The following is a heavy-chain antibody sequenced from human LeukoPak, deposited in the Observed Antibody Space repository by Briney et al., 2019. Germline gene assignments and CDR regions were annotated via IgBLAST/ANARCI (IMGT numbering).Heavy chain of an antibody. CDR3: ARRPGPNILEPAATAGFDY. Sequence: SETQSLTCAVYGGPFSGYYWSWVRQSPGKGLEWIGEVIHSGSTNYNPSLKSRVTISVDTSKNQFSLNLRSVTAADTAVYYCARRPGPNILEPAATAGFDYWGQGTLVTVSS. CDR2: VIHSGST. D-gene: IGHD2-2*01. V-gene: IGHV4-34*12. CDR1: GGPFSGYY. J-gene: IGHJ4*02.